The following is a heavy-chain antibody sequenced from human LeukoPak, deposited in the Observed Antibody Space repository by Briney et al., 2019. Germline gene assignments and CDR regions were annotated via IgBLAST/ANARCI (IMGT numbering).Heavy chain of an antibody. D-gene: IGHD5-24*01. V-gene: IGHV1-46*01. Sequence: ASVKVSCKASGYIFTSYYMHWVRQAPGQGPEWMGIINPSGGGTSYAQKFQGRVTMTRDTSTSTVYMELSSLRFEDTAVYYCARGGNGYNSWGQGTLVTVSS. CDR2: INPSGGGT. CDR1: GYIFTSYY. CDR3: ARGGNGYNS. J-gene: IGHJ4*02.